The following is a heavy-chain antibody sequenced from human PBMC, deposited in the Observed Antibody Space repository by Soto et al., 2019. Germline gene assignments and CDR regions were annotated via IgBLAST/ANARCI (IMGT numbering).Heavy chain of an antibody. CDR2: ISYDGSNK. D-gene: IGHD5-18*01. Sequence: QVQLVESGGGVVQPGRSLRLSCAASGFTFSSYGMHWVRQAPGKGLEWVAVISYDGSNKYYADSVKGRFTISRDNSKNTLYLQMNSLRAEDTAVYYCAKAYGEDTAMGPFDYWGQGTLVTVSS. V-gene: IGHV3-30*18. CDR1: GFTFSSYG. J-gene: IGHJ4*02. CDR3: AKAYGEDTAMGPFDY.